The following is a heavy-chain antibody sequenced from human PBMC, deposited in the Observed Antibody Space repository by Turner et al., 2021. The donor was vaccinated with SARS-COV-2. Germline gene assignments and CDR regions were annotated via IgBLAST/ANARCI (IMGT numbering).Heavy chain of an antibody. Sequence: QLQLQESCPGLVKPSETLSFTCIVSGDSISSGSYYGAWIRQPPGKGLEWIGSVYYTGITYYTPSLRSRVTISLDTYKNQFSLKLGSVTAADTAVYYCASLGVGASSRDFDYWGQGALVTV. CDR1: GDSISSGSYY. CDR3: ASLGVGASSRDFDY. CDR2: VYYTGIT. V-gene: IGHV4-39*01. D-gene: IGHD1-26*01. J-gene: IGHJ4*02.